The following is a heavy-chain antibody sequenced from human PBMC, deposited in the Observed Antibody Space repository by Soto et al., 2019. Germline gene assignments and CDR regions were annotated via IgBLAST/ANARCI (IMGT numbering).Heavy chain of an antibody. D-gene: IGHD5-18*01. V-gene: IGHV3-30*18. CDR2: ISYDGSNK. J-gene: IGHJ4*02. CDR3: AKDKWDTAMVYYFDY. Sequence: QVQLVESGGGVVQPGRSLRLSCAASGFTFSSYGMHWVRQAPGKGLAWVAVISYDGSNKYYADSVKGRFTISRDNSKNTLYLQMNSLRAEDTAVYYCAKDKWDTAMVYYFDYWGQGTLVTVSS. CDR1: GFTFSSYG.